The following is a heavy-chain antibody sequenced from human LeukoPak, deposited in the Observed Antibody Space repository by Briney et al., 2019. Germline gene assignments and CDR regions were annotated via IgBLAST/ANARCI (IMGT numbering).Heavy chain of an antibody. CDR1: GFTFSTFS. Sequence: GGSLRLSCAASGFTFSTFSMTWVRQAPGKGLEWVANIKHDGSERYYADSVKGRFTISRDNAKNSLYLQMNSLRAEDTAVYYCAIIITMVRGVMNGFYPFDYWGQGTLVTVSS. D-gene: IGHD3-10*01. CDR3: AIIITMVRGVMNGFYPFDY. J-gene: IGHJ4*02. V-gene: IGHV3-7*01. CDR2: IKHDGSER.